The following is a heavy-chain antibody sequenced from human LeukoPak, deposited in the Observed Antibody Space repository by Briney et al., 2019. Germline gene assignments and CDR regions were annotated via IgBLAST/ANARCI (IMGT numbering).Heavy chain of an antibody. Sequence: SQTLSLTCTVSGGSISSGSYYWSWIRQPAGKGLGWIGRIYTSGSTNYNPSLKSRVTISVDTSKNQFSLKLSSVTAADTAVYYCASGIAAAELCYYMDVWGKGTTVTVSS. V-gene: IGHV4-61*02. CDR2: IYTSGST. D-gene: IGHD6-13*01. CDR3: ASGIAAAELCYYMDV. J-gene: IGHJ6*03. CDR1: GGSISSGSYY.